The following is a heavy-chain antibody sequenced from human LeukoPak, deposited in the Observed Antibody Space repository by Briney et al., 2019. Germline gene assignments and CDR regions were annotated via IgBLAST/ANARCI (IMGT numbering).Heavy chain of an antibody. J-gene: IGHJ6*03. CDR3: AREADRSGWYAGGMDV. V-gene: IGHV4-59*01. CDR1: GGSISSYY. CDR2: IYYSGST. D-gene: IGHD6-19*01. Sequence: SETLSLTCTVSGGSISSYYWSWIRQPPGKGLEWIGYIYYSGSTNYNPSLKSRVTISVDTSKNQFSLKLSSVTAADTAVYYCAREADRSGWYAGGMDVWGKGITVTVSS.